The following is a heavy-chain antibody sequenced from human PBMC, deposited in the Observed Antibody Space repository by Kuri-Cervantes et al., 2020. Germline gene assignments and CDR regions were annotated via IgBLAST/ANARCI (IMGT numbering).Heavy chain of an antibody. CDR1: GGSISSGDYY. D-gene: IGHD4-23*01. CDR3: ARGGGNSPFDY. Sequence: SETLSLTCTVSGGSISSGDYYWSWIRQPPGEGLEWIGNIYYSGSTNYNPSLKSRVTISVDTSKNQFSLKLSSVTAADTAVYYCARGGGNSPFDYWGQGTLVTVSS. V-gene: IGHV4-30-4*08. CDR2: IYYSGST. J-gene: IGHJ4*02.